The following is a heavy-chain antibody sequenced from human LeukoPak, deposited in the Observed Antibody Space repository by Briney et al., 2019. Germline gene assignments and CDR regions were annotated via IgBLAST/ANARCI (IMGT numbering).Heavy chain of an antibody. CDR2: INSNSGGT. D-gene: IGHD7-27*01. Sequence: ASVKVSCKASGYTFTGYYMHWVRQAPGQGLEWMGWINSNSGGTNYAQKFQGRVTMTRDTSISTAYMELSRLRSDDTAVYYCARVLSWGSGYFDLWGRGTLVTVSS. CDR1: GYTFTGYY. V-gene: IGHV1-2*02. J-gene: IGHJ2*01. CDR3: ARVLSWGSGYFDL.